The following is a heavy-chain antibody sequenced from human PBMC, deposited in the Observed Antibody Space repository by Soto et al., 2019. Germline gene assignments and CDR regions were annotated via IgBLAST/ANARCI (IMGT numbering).Heavy chain of an antibody. J-gene: IGHJ4*02. CDR2: INHSGST. Sequence: SETLSLTCAVYGGSFSGYYWSWIRQPPGKGLEWIGEINHSGSTNYNPSLKSRVTISVDTSKNQFSLKLSSVTAADTAVYYCARVAVEYCSGGSCSLVDYWGQGTLVTVSS. D-gene: IGHD2-15*01. CDR3: ARVAVEYCSGGSCSLVDY. V-gene: IGHV4-34*01. CDR1: GGSFSGYY.